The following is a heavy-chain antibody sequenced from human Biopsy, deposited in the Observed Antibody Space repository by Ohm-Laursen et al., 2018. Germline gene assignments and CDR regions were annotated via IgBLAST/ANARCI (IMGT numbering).Heavy chain of an antibody. D-gene: IGHD6-19*01. V-gene: IGHV3-33*01. CDR2: IWYDGTNE. CDR3: ARGLSSGWYGYFDV. J-gene: IGHJ2*01. Sequence: SLRLSCTASGFTFGHYAMHWVCQAPGQGPEWISLIWYDGTNEDYADSVKGRFTISRDNSKNTLYLQINTLTLEDTAFYYCARGLSSGWYGYFDVWGRGTLVTVSS. CDR1: GFTFGHYA.